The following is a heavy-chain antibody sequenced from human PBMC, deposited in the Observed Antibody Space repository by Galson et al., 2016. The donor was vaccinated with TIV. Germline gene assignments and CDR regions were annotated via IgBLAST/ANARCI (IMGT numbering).Heavy chain of an antibody. CDR2: IDWDDDT. CDR1: GFSLNSNGMC. Sequence: PALVKPTQTLTLTCTFSGFSLNSNGMCVGWIRQPPGKALEWLARIDWDDDTFYSTSLKTRLTISKDTSKNQVVLTMTNMDPVDTGTYYCARMVYGDYPPRFYYDSWGQGALVTVSS. J-gene: IGHJ4*02. CDR3: ARMVYGDYPPRFYYDS. V-gene: IGHV2-70*17. D-gene: IGHD2-21*02.